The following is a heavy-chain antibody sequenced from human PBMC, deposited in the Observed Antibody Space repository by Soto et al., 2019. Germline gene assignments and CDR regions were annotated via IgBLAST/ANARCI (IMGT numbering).Heavy chain of an antibody. V-gene: IGHV4-30-4*01. J-gene: IGHJ4*02. Sequence: QVQLQESGPGLVKPSQTLSLTCTVSGGSISSGDYYWSWIRQPPGKGLEWIGYIYYSGSTYYNPPLKXQVAIXXDTSKNQFSLKLSSVTAADTAVYYCAREVVAAFDYWGQGTLVTVSS. CDR2: IYYSGST. CDR3: AREVVAAFDY. CDR1: GGSISSGDYY. D-gene: IGHD5-12*01.